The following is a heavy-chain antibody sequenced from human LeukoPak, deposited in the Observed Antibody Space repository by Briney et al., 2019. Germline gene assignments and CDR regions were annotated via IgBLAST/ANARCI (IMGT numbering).Heavy chain of an antibody. J-gene: IGHJ2*01. CDR3: ARFHSGPSGWYVLWYFDL. Sequence: SETLSLTCTVSGGSVTSFYWSWIRQPPGKGLEWIGYIYNSENTKYNSSPESRVTMSVDTSKNQLFLKLSSVTAADTAVYYCARFHSGPSGWYVLWYFDLWGRGTLVTVSS. D-gene: IGHD6-19*01. V-gene: IGHV4-4*09. CDR2: IYNSENT. CDR1: GGSVTSFY.